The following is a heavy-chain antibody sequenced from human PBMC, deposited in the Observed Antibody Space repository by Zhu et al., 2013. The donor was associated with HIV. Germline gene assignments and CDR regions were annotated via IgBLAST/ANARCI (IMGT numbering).Heavy chain of an antibody. CDR3: ATMIVVGAFDY. V-gene: IGHV1-46*01. D-gene: IGHD3-22*01. CDR1: GYTFTSYY. Sequence: QVQLVQSGAEVKKPGASVKVSCKASGYTFTSYYMHWVRQAPGQGLEWMGIINPSGGSTSYAQKFQGRVTMTRDTSISTAYMELSRLRSDDTAVYYCATMIVVGAFDYWGQGTLVTVSS. CDR2: INPSGGST. J-gene: IGHJ4*02.